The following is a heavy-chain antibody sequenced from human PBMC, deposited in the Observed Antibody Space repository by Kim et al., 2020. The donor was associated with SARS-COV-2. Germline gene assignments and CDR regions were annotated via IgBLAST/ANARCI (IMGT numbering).Heavy chain of an antibody. J-gene: IGHJ6*02. CDR1: GFTFSSYE. V-gene: IGHV3-48*03. Sequence: GGSLRLSCAASGFTFSSYEMNWVRQAPGKGLEWVSYIRSSGTTIYYADSVKGRFTISRDDAKNSLYLQMNSLRAEDTAVYYCARDGYHYYGMDVWGQGTPVTVYS. CDR2: IRSSGTTI. CDR3: ARDGYHYYGMDV.